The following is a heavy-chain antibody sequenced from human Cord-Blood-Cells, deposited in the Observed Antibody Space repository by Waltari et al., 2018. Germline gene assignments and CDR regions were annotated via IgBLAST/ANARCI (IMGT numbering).Heavy chain of an antibody. D-gene: IGHD3-22*01. CDR1: GGPLRSGGYS. CDR3: ARVDSSGYPHLVFDY. J-gene: IGHJ4*02. V-gene: IGHV4-31*03. CDR2: IYYSGST. Sequence: QVQLQESGPGLVKPSQTLSLTCTVSGGPLRSGGYSWSWIRQHPGKGLEWIGYIYYSGSTYYNPSLKSRVTISVDTSKNQFSLKLSSVTAADTAVYYCARVDSSGYPHLVFDYWGQGTLVTVSS.